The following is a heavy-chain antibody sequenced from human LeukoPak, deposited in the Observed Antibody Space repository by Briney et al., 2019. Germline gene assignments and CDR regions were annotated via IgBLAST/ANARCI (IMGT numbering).Heavy chain of an antibody. J-gene: IGHJ4*02. CDR1: GFTFSSYA. V-gene: IGHV3-23*01. CDR2: ISGSGGST. D-gene: IGHD3-9*01. Sequence: GGSLRLSCAASGFTFSSYAMSWVRQAPGKGLEWVSAISGSGGSTYYADSVKGRFTISRDNSKNTLYLQRNSLRAEDTAVYYCAKDLLILTGYHFFDYWGQGTLVTVSS. CDR3: AKDLLILTGYHFFDY.